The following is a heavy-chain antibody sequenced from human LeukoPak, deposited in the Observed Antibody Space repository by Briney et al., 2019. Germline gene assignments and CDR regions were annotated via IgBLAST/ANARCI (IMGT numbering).Heavy chain of an antibody. J-gene: IGHJ6*03. CDR1: GDSFSSVTDY. D-gene: IGHD3-3*01. V-gene: IGHV4-39*07. CDR3: ARSITIFGNYYYYMDV. CDR2: VDYSGGT. Sequence: SETLSLTCTVSGDSFSSVTDYWAWIRQPPGKGLEWIASVDYSGGTYYNPSLESRVAISADMSKNQFSLKLTSVTAADTAVYYCARSITIFGNYYYYMDVWGKGTTVTVSS.